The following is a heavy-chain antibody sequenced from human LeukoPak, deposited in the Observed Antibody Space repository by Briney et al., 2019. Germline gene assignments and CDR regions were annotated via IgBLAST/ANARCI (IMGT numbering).Heavy chain of an antibody. CDR2: ISSSSSTM. D-gene: IGHD6-13*01. CDR1: GFTFSSYS. J-gene: IGHJ4*02. V-gene: IGHV3-48*01. CDR3: AKDAAAGTRPYYSDY. Sequence: GGSLRLSCAASGFTFSSYSMNWVRQAPGKGLEWVSYISSSSSTMYYADSVKGRFTISRDNSKNTLYLQMNSLRAEDTAVYYCAKDAAAGTRPYYSDYWGQGTLVTVSS.